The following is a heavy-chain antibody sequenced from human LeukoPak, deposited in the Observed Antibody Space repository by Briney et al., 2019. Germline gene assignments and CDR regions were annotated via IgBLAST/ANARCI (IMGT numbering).Heavy chain of an antibody. V-gene: IGHV3-30-3*01. CDR3: ANLLVGATRDFDY. J-gene: IGHJ4*02. CDR1: GFTFSSYA. CDR2: ISYDGSNK. Sequence: GGSLRLSCAASGFTFSSYAMHWVRQAPGKGLEWVAVISYDGSNKYYADSVKGRFTISRDNSKNTLYLQMNSLRAEDTAVYYCANLLVGATRDFDYWGQGTLVTVSS. D-gene: IGHD1-26*01.